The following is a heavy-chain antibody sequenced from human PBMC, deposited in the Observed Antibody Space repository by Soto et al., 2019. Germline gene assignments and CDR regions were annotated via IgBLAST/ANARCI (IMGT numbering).Heavy chain of an antibody. J-gene: IGHJ4*02. D-gene: IGHD6-19*01. CDR2: IYYSGNT. CDR1: VGSIRTSRYY. CDR3: ARHSYSLGWWVDY. Sequence: PSETLSLACSFSVGSIRTSRYYWVWIRQPPGKGLEWIGSIYYSGNTYHNASLRSRVTISVDTSKDQFSLKLTSLTAADTAVYYCARHSYSLGWWVDYWGQGTLVTVSS. V-gene: IGHV4-39*01.